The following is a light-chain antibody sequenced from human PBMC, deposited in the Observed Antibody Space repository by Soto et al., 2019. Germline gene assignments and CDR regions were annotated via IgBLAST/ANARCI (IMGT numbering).Light chain of an antibody. CDR3: QQYGNSPPWT. Sequence: EIVLTQSPGTLSLSPGERATLSCRASQSVTSNYLAWYQQKPGQAPRLLIYAASRRAPGIPDRFSASGSGTDFTLTISRLEPEDFAVYFCQQYGNSPPWTFGQGAKVDIK. CDR1: QSVTSNY. CDR2: AAS. J-gene: IGKJ1*01. V-gene: IGKV3-20*01.